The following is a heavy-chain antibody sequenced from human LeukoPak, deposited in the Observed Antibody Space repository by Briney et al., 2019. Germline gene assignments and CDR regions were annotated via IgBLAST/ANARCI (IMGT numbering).Heavy chain of an antibody. Sequence: SETLSLTCTVSGGSISSSSYYWGWIRQPPGKGLEWIGEINHSGSTNYNPSLKSRVTISVDTSKNQFSLKLSSVTAADTAVYYCARGLPDCSSTSCPPDYWGQGTLVTVSS. CDR2: INHSGST. CDR3: ARGLPDCSSTSCPPDY. V-gene: IGHV4-39*07. D-gene: IGHD2-2*01. CDR1: GGSISSSSYY. J-gene: IGHJ4*02.